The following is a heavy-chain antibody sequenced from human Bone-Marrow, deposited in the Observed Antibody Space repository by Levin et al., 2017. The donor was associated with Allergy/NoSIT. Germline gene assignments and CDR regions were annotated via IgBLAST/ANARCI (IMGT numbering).Heavy chain of an antibody. J-gene: IGHJ5*02. CDR2: IYDTGST. D-gene: IGHD2-2*01. V-gene: IGHV4-59*01. CDR1: GGSIGGYY. Sequence: SETLSLTCTVSGGSIGGYYWTWIRQPPGKGLEWIGYIYDTGSTNYSPSLKSRVTISLDTSKNQFSLELNSVTAADTAVYYCARQVLSSRRFDPWGQGTLVTVSS. CDR3: ARQVLSSRRFDP.